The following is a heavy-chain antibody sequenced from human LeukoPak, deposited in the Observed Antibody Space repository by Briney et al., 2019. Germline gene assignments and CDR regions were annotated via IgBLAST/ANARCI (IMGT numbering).Heavy chain of an antibody. V-gene: IGHV3-11*01. J-gene: IGHJ4*02. Sequence: GESLKISCAASGFTFSDYYVSWIRQAPGKGLEWVSYISSSGSTIYYADSVKGRFTISRDNAKNSLYLQMNSLRAEDTAVYYCARWKGNYDYVWGSYLSYWGQGTLVTVSS. CDR1: GFTFSDYY. CDR3: ARWKGNYDYVWGSYLSY. CDR2: ISSSGSTI. D-gene: IGHD3-16*02.